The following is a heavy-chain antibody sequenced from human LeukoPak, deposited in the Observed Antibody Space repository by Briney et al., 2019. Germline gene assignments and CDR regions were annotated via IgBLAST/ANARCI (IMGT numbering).Heavy chain of an antibody. CDR3: ARAPAGGPLRFFDY. V-gene: IGHV1-2*02. J-gene: IGHJ4*02. Sequence: ASVKVPCTASGYTLTDYYIHWVRQATGQGLEWMGWIHPISGGTNFEQKFQGRVTLTRDSSISTVYMEVSSLISDDTAVYYCARAPAGGPLRFFDYWGQGTLVTVSS. CDR2: IHPISGGT. CDR1: GYTLTDYY. D-gene: IGHD3-3*01.